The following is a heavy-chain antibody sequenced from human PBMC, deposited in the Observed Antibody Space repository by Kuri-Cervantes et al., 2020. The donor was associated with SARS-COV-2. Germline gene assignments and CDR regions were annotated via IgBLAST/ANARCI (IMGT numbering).Heavy chain of an antibody. V-gene: IGHV4-39*07. D-gene: IGHD6-13*01. J-gene: IGHJ4*02. Sequence: SEILSLTCTVSGGSISSSSYYWGWIRQPPGKGLEWIGSIYYSGSTYYNPSLKSRVTISVDTSKNQFSLKLSSVTAADTAVYYCARADYSSSWFDYWGQGTLVTVSS. CDR2: IYYSGST. CDR3: ARADYSSSWFDY. CDR1: GGSISSSSYY.